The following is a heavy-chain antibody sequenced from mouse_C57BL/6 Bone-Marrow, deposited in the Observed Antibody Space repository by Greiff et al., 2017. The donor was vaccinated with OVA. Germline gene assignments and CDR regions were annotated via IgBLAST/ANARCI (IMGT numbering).Heavy chain of an antibody. CDR3: NYGNYGLFAY. J-gene: IGHJ3*01. V-gene: IGHV10-1*01. CDR1: GFSFNTYA. Sequence: EVKLMESGGGLVQPKGSLNLSCAASGFSFNTYAMNWVRQAPGKGLEWVARIRSKSNNYATYYADSVKDRFTISRDDSESMLYLQMNNLKTEDTAMYYCNYGNYGLFAYWGQGTLVTVSA. D-gene: IGHD2-1*01. CDR2: IRSKSNNYAT.